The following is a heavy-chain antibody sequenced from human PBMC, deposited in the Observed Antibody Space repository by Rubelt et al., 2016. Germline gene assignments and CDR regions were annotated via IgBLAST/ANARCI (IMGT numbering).Heavy chain of an antibody. CDR3: ARSPSSWYGYSYGYGFDY. V-gene: IGHV4-39*07. D-gene: IGHD5-18*01. J-gene: IGHJ4*02. Sequence: TVSGGSISSSSYYWGWIRQPPGKGLEWIGSIYYSGSTYYNPSLKSRVTISVDTSKNQFSLKLSSVTAADTAVYYCARSPSSWYGYSYGYGFDYWGQGTLVTVSS. CDR1: GGSISSSSYY. CDR2: IYYSGST.